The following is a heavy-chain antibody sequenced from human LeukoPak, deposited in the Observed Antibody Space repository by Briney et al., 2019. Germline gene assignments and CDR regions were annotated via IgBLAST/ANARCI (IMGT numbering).Heavy chain of an antibody. J-gene: IGHJ4*02. CDR2: ISSSSIT. CDR3: ARDPYGDYALDY. V-gene: IGHV3-48*01. Sequence: GGSLRLSCAASGFTFSGYSMNWVRQAPGKGLEWVSYISSSSITYYADSVKGRFTISRDNAKNSLYLQMNSLRAEDTAVYYCARDPYGDYALDYWGQGTLVTVSS. CDR1: GFTFSGYS. D-gene: IGHD4-17*01.